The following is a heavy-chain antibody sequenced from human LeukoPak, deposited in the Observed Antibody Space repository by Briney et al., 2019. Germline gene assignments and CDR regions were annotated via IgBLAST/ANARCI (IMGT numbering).Heavy chain of an antibody. J-gene: IGHJ4*02. D-gene: IGHD5-24*01. Sequence: ASVKVSCKASGSTFTNYGITWVRQAPGQPLEWMGWISGYQGSTKYAHNFQGRVTMTIDTSTSTAYMDLRSLSSDDTAIYFCARSDLGTITAGPFNWGQGTLVAVSS. CDR2: ISGYQGST. CDR3: ARSDLGTITAGPFN. V-gene: IGHV1-18*01. CDR1: GSTFTNYG.